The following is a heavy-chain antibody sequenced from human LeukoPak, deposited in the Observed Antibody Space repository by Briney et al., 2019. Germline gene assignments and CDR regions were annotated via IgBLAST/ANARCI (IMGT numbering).Heavy chain of an antibody. CDR2: ISSSGSTI. D-gene: IGHD2-2*01. CDR1: GFTFSDYY. J-gene: IGHJ2*01. Sequence: GGSLRLSCAASGFTFSDYYMSWIRQAPGKGLEWVSYISSSGSTIYYADSVKGPFTISRDNAKNSLYLQMNSLRAEDTAVYYCARDRGEYCSSTSCYAAVFSGYFDLWGRGTLVTVSS. CDR3: ARDRGEYCSSTSCYAAVFSGYFDL. V-gene: IGHV3-11*01.